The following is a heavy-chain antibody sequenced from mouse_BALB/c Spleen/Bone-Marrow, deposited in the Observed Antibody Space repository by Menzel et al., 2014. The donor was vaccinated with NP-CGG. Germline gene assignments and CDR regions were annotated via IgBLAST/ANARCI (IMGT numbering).Heavy chain of an antibody. J-gene: IGHJ3*01. V-gene: IGHV1-7*01. CDR1: GYTFTNYW. CDR2: INPSTGYT. D-gene: IGHD1-1*01. Sequence: QVQLKQSGAELAKPGASVKMPRKASGYTFTNYWMHWVKQRPGQGLEWIGYINPSTGYTEYNQKFRDKATLTADKSSSTACMQLSSLTSEDSAVFYCATRAYDSSYGFAYWGQGTLVTVSA. CDR3: ATRAYDSSYGFAY.